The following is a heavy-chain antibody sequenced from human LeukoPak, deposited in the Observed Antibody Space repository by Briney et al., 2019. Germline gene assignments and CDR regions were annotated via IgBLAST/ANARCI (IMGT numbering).Heavy chain of an antibody. D-gene: IGHD5-18*01. CDR2: IYYSGST. CDR3: ARDGYNYGNYYYAMDV. V-gene: IGHV4-59*01. Sequence: PSETLSLTCTVSGGSISSYYWSWIRQPPGKGLEWIGYIYYSGSTNYNPSLKSRVTISVDTSKNQFSLKLSPVTAADTAIYHCARDGYNYGNYYYAMDVWGQGTTVTVSS. J-gene: IGHJ6*02. CDR1: GGSISSYY.